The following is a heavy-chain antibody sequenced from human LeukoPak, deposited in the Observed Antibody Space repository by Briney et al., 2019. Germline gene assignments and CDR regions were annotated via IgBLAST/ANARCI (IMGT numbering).Heavy chain of an antibody. CDR1: GGSISSSSYY. D-gene: IGHD2-15*01. Sequence: ASETLSLTCTVSGGSISSSSYYWGWIRQPPGKGLEWIGSIYYSGSTYYNPSLKSRVTISVDTSKNQFSLKVTSVTAADTAVYYCVRHGGGYCSGGSCYVDYWGQGTLVTVSS. V-gene: IGHV4-39*01. CDR3: VRHGGGYCSGGSCYVDY. J-gene: IGHJ4*02. CDR2: IYYSGST.